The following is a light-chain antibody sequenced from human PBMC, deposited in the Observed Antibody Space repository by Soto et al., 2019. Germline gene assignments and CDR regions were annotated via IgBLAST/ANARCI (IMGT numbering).Light chain of an antibody. J-gene: IGLJ1*01. Sequence: QSALTQPPSASGSPGQSLTISCTGTSSDVGFYNFVSWYQQRPGKAPKLVIYEVTKRPSGVPDRFSGSKSGSTASLTVSGLQAEDEADYYCASYAGTKLFVFGSGTKV. CDR2: EVT. CDR3: ASYAGTKLFV. CDR1: SSDVGFYNF. V-gene: IGLV2-8*01.